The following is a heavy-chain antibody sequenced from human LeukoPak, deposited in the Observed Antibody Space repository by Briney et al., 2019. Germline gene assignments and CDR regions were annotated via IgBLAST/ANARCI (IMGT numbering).Heavy chain of an antibody. J-gene: IGHJ4*02. Sequence: SETLSLTCTVSGGSISSYYWSWIRQPAGKGLEWIGRIYTSGSTNYNPSLKSRVTISVDKSKNQFSLKLTSVTAADTAVYYCARYGVTIVRGGKYYFDNWGQGTLVTVSS. CDR2: IYTSGST. CDR1: GGSISSYY. CDR3: ARYGVTIVRGGKYYFDN. D-gene: IGHD3-10*01. V-gene: IGHV4-4*07.